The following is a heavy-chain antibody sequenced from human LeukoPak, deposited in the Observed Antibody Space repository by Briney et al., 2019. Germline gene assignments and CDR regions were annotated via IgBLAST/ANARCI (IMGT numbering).Heavy chain of an antibody. Sequence: GASVKVSCKASGYTFTGYDINWVRQATGQGLEWMGWMNPNSGNTGYAQKFQGRVTMTRNTSISTAYMELSSLRSEDTAVYYCARGRRIVGATTLYYWGQGTLVTVSS. CDR3: ARGRRIVGATTLYY. CDR1: GYTFTGYD. CDR2: MNPNSGNT. V-gene: IGHV1-8*01. J-gene: IGHJ4*02. D-gene: IGHD1-26*01.